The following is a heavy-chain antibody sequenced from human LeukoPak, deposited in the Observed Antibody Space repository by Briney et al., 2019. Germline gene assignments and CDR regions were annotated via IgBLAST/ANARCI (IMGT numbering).Heavy chain of an antibody. J-gene: IGHJ4*02. CDR1: GYTFTGYY. D-gene: IGHD3-22*01. V-gene: IGHV1-46*01. CDR3: ASLYSDYYDSSGYGSDY. CDR2: INPSGGST. Sequence: ASVKVSCKASGYTFTGYYMHWVRQAPGQGLEWMGIINPSGGSTSYAQKFQGRVTMTRDMSTSTVYMELSSLRSEDTAVYYCASLYSDYYDSSGYGSDYWGQGTLVTVSS.